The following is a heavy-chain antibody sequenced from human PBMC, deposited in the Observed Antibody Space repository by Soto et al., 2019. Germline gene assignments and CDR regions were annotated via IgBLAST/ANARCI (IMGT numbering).Heavy chain of an antibody. D-gene: IGHD3-10*01. CDR3: ARGSYGSGGYFG. CDR1: GFTFSGYN. J-gene: IGHJ4*02. Sequence: EVQLVDSGGGLVQPGGSLRLSCAASGFTFSGYNMNWVRQAPGKGLEWVCFISSSGSTIYYADSVKGRFTISRDNAKNSLYLQMNSLRAEETAVYHCARGSYGSGGYFGWGQGTLVTVSS. CDR2: ISSSGSTI. V-gene: IGHV3-48*01.